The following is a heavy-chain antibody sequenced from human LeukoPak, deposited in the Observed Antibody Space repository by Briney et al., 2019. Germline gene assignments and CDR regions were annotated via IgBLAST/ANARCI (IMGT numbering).Heavy chain of an antibody. CDR1: GGSISSSY. CDR3: ARGRVGDY. V-gene: IGHV4-34*01. D-gene: IGHD3-10*01. CDR2: INHSGST. J-gene: IGHJ4*02. Sequence: SETLSLTCTVSGGSISSSYWSWIRQPPGKGLEWIGEINHSGSTNYNPSLKSRVTISVDTSKNQFSLKLSSVTAADTAVYYCARGRVGDYWGQGTLVTVSS.